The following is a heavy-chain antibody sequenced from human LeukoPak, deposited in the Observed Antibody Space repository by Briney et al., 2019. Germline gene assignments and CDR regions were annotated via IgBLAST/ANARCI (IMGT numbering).Heavy chain of an antibody. CDR1: GGSVSSGSYY. J-gene: IGHJ4*02. D-gene: IGHD3-9*01. CDR3: ARRPRNDILTGTPFDY. CDR2: IYYSGST. Sequence: PSETLSLTCTGSGGSVSSGSYYWSWIRQPPGKGLEWIGYIYYSGSTNYNPSPKSRVTISVDTSKNQFSLKLRSVTAADTAVYYCARRPRNDILTGTPFDYWGQGILVTVSS. V-gene: IGHV4-61*01.